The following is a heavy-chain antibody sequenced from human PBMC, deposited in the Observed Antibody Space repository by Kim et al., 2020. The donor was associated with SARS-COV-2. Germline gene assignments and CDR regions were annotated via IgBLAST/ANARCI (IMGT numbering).Heavy chain of an antibody. V-gene: IGHV3-33*01. D-gene: IGHD6-6*01. CDR3: ARSPITSIAGHFDY. J-gene: IGHJ4*02. Sequence: GGSLRLSCAASGFIFNNYGMHWVRQAPGKGLEWVAVIWADGSNKYYADSVKGRFTISRDNSKNTLYLQMNSLRAEDTAVYYCARSPITSIAGHFDYWGQGTLVTVSS. CDR2: IWADGSNK. CDR1: GFIFNNYG.